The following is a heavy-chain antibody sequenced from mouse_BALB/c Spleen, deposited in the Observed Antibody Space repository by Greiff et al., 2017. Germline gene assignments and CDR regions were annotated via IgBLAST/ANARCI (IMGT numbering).Heavy chain of an antibody. CDR3: AREDYRYDYYYAMDY. CDR1: GYSITSDYA. V-gene: IGHV3-2*02. Sequence: EVKLMESGPGLVKPSQSLSLTCTVTGYSITSDYAWNWIRQFPGNKLEWMGYISYSGSTSYNPSLKSRISITRDTSKNQFFLQLNSVTTEDTATYYCAREDYRYDYYYAMDYWGQGTSVTVSS. CDR2: ISYSGST. J-gene: IGHJ4*01. D-gene: IGHD2-14*01.